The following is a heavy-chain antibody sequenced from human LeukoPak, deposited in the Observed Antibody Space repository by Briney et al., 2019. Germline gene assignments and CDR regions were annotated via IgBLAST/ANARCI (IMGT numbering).Heavy chain of an antibody. V-gene: IGHV4-59*08. CDR2: IYYSGST. CDR1: GGSISSYY. CDR3: ARGSPYYYDSSGLYYFDY. D-gene: IGHD3-22*01. Sequence: SETLSLTCTVSGGSISSYYWSWIRQPPGKGLEWIGYIYYSGSTNYNPSLKSRVTISVDTSKNQFSLKLSSVTAADTAVYYCARGSPYYYDSSGLYYFDYWGQGTLVTVSS. J-gene: IGHJ4*02.